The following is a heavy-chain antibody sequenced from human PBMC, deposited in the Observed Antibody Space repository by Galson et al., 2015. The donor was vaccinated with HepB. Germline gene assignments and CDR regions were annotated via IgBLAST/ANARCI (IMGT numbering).Heavy chain of an antibody. CDR2: ISGNGDST. Sequence: SLRLSCAASGFAFDSHAMSWVRQAPGRGLEWISGISGNGDSTFYADSVKGRFTVSRDNSNNMLYLQMNSLRAEDAGPYFCAKGYGLFDSWAQGSLVTVSS. V-gene: IGHV3-23*01. J-gene: IGHJ5*01. CDR3: AKGYGLFDS. D-gene: IGHD5-18*01. CDR1: GFAFDSHA.